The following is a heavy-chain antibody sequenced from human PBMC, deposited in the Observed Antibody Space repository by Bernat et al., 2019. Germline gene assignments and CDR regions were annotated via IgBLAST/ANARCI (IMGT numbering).Heavy chain of an antibody. CDR1: GFTFSSYA. Sequence: QVQLVESGGGVVQPGRSLRLSCAASGFTFSSYAMHWVRQAPGKGLEWVAVISYDGSNKYYADSVKGRFTISRDNSKNTLYLQMNSLRAEDTAVYYCARDGLGIGLHYWGQGTLVTVSS. CDR3: ARDGLGIGLHY. D-gene: IGHD7-27*01. CDR2: ISYDGSNK. J-gene: IGHJ4*02. V-gene: IGHV3-30-3*01.